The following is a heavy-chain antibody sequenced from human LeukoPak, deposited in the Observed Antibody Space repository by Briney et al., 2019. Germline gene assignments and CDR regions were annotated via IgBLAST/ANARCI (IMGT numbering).Heavy chain of an antibody. V-gene: IGHV4-34*01. CDR2: INHSGST. CDR3: ARGLSSSWYKSGAFDY. J-gene: IGHJ4*02. Sequence: SETLSLTCTVSGGSISSYYWSWIRQPPGKGLEWIGEINHSGSTNYNPSLKSRVTISVDTSKNQFSLKLSSVTAADTAVYYCARGLSSSWYKSGAFDYWGQGTLVTVSS. D-gene: IGHD6-13*01. CDR1: GGSISSYY.